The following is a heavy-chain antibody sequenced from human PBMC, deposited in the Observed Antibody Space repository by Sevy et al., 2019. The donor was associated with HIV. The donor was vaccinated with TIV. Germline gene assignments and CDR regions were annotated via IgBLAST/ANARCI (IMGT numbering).Heavy chain of an antibody. CDR1: GFTFSTYS. Sequence: GGSLRLSCAASGFTFSTYSMNWVRQAPGRGLEWLSYISGSSGTIYYADSVKGRFTISRGNAKNSLFLQMNTLRAEDTAFNYCARVLQYYVLDYCDYWGQGTLVTVSS. V-gene: IGHV3-48*01. J-gene: IGHJ4*02. D-gene: IGHD3-16*01. CDR3: ARVLQYYVLDYCDY. CDR2: ISGSSGTI.